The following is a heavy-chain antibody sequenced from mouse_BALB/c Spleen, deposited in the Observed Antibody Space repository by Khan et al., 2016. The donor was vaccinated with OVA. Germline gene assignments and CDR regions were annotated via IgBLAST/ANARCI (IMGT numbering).Heavy chain of an antibody. CDR2: INPTSDYT. CDR3: ARDRIDY. J-gene: IGHJ2*01. Sequence: VQLQESGAELAKPGASVKMSCKASGYTFTTYWMPWVKQRPGQGLEWIGYINPTSDYTDYNEKFKDKATLSADKSSSTAYMQLSSLTSEDSAVYYCARDRIDYWGQGTTRTVSS. CDR1: GYTFTTYW. V-gene: IGHV1-7*01.